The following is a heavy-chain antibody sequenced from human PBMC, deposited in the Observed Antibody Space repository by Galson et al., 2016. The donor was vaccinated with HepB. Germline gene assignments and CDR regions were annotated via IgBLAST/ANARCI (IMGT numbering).Heavy chain of an antibody. CDR3: ARDSSSGYVIAAFDI. CDR2: ISSSSNTI. CDR1: GFIFSDYH. J-gene: IGHJ3*02. Sequence: SLRLSCAASGFIFSDYHINWIRQAPGKGLEWISYISSSSNTIHYADSVKGRFTVSRDYAKNSLYLQMNSLRAEDTAVYYCARDSSSGYVIAAFDIWGEGTMVTVSS. D-gene: IGHD5-12*01. V-gene: IGHV3-11*04.